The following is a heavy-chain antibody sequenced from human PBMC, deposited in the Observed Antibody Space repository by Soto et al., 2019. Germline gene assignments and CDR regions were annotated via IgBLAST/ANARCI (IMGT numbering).Heavy chain of an antibody. CDR1: GYTFTSYG. J-gene: IGHJ5*02. CDR3: ARDGGYCTNGVCSGWFDP. Sequence: ASVKVSCKASGYTFTSYGISWVRQAPGQGLEWMGWISAYNGNTNYAQKLQGRVTMTTDTSTSTAYMELRSLRSDDTAVYYCARDGGYCTNGVCSGWFDPWGHGTLVTVSS. D-gene: IGHD2-8*01. CDR2: ISAYNGNT. V-gene: IGHV1-18*01.